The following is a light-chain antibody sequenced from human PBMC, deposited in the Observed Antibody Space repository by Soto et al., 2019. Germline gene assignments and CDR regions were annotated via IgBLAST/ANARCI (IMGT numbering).Light chain of an antibody. CDR2: KAS. CDR1: QIISSW. J-gene: IGKJ1*01. Sequence: DIQMTQSPSTLSGSVGDRVTITCRASQIISSWLAWYQQKPGKAPKLLIYKASTLKSGVPSRFSGSGSGTEFTLTISSLQPDDFATYYCQHYNSYSEAFGQGTKVDSK. V-gene: IGKV1-5*03. CDR3: QHYNSYSEA.